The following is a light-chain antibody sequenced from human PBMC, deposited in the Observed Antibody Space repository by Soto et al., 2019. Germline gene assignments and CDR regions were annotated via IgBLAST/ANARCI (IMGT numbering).Light chain of an antibody. CDR2: VGTGVIVG. CDR3: GADHGSGSNFIVV. V-gene: IGLV9-49*01. J-gene: IGLJ2*01. Sequence: QPVLTQPPSASASLGASVTLTCTLSSDYSEYEVDWFQQRPGKGPRFVMRVGTGVIVGSKGDGIPDRFSVLGSGLNRYLTIKNIQEEDESDYHCGADHGSGSNFIVVFGGGTKVTVL. CDR1: SDYSEYE.